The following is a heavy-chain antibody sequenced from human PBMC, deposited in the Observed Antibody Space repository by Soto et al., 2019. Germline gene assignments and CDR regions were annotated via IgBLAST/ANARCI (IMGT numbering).Heavy chain of an antibody. CDR2: ISSSSSYI. J-gene: IGHJ4*02. Sequence: GGSLRLSCAASGFTFSSYSMTWVRQAPGKGLEWVSSISSSSSYIYYADSVKGRFTISRDNAKNSLYLQMNSLRAEDTAVYYCARDYYDSSGYAAFFDYWGQGTLVTVSS. D-gene: IGHD3-22*01. CDR3: ARDYYDSSGYAAFFDY. V-gene: IGHV3-21*01. CDR1: GFTFSSYS.